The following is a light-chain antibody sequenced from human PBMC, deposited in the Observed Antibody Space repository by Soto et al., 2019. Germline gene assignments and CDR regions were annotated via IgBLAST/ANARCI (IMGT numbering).Light chain of an antibody. V-gene: IGLV1-40*01. J-gene: IGLJ1*01. Sequence: QSVLTQPPSVSGAPGQRVTISCTRSSSNIGAGYDVHWYQQLPGTAPKLLIYGNSNRPSGVPDRFSGSKSGTSASLAITGLQAEDEADYYCQSYDSSLSWVFGTGTKLTVL. CDR3: QSYDSSLSWV. CDR1: SSNIGAGYD. CDR2: GNS.